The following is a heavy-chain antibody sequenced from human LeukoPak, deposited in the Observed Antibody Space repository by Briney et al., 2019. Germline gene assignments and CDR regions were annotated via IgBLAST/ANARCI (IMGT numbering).Heavy chain of an antibody. CDR2: ISYDGSNK. CDR3: AKRGDYGGNSYYYYYMDV. Sequence: GRSLRLSCAASGFTLSSYAMHWVRQAPGKGLEWVAVISYDGSNKYYADSVKGRFTISRDNSKNTLYLQMNSLRAEDTAVYYCAKRGDYGGNSYYYYYMDVWGKGTTVTVSS. J-gene: IGHJ6*03. CDR1: GFTLSSYA. D-gene: IGHD4-23*01. V-gene: IGHV3-30*18.